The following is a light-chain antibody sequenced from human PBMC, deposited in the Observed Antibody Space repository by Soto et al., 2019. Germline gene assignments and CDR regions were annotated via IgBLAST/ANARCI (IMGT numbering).Light chain of an antibody. V-gene: IGKV1-5*03. CDR3: HYYNCYSEA. CDR1: QTISSW. CDR2: KAS. Sequence: DIQMTQSPSTLSGSVGDRVTITCRASQTISSWLAWYQQKPGKAPKLLIYKASTLKSGVPSRFSGSGSGTEFTLTISSLQPDDFATYSCHYYNCYSEACGQGTKVDI. J-gene: IGKJ1*01.